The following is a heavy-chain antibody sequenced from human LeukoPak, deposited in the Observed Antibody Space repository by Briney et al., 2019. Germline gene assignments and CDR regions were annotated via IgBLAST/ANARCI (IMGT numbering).Heavy chain of an antibody. CDR2: IYYSGST. D-gene: IGHD2-15*01. V-gene: IGHV4-31*03. CDR3: AREPTPDCSGGSCVYFAMNV. Sequence: PSETLSLTCSVSGGSISSGGYYWSWIRHYPGKGLEWIVYIYYSGSTDYNPSLKSRVTVSVEVSKNQFSLMLTSVTAADTAIYYCAREPTPDCSGGSCVYFAMNVWGQGTTVTVSS. J-gene: IGHJ6*02. CDR1: GGSISSGGYY.